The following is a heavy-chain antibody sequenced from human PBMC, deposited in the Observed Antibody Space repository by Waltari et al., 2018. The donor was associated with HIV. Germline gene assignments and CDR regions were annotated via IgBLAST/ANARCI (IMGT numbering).Heavy chain of an antibody. V-gene: IGHV4-39*01. D-gene: IGHD6-13*01. CDR2: IYYSGST. J-gene: IGHJ6*02. Sequence: QLQLQESGPGLVKPSETLSLTCTVSGGSISSSSYYWGWISQPPGKGLEWIGSIYYSGSTYYNPSLKSRVTISVDTSKNQFSLKLSSVTAADTAVYYCARQRYSSSWPYYYGMDVWGQGTTVTVSS. CDR1: GGSISSSSYY. CDR3: ARQRYSSSWPYYYGMDV.